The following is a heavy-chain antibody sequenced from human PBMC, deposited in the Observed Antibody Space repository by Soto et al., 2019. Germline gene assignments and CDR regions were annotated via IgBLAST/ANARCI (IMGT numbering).Heavy chain of an antibody. Sequence: EVQLVESGGNLIQPGGSLRLSCAASGFTVTNKYMTWVRQAPGKGLEWVSLIYSGGATSYADSVKGRFTISRDNSKDILYLQVNSLRAEDTAVYYCARVDYGDYGWYFDLLVRGTLVTVSS. J-gene: IGHJ2*01. V-gene: IGHV3-53*01. CDR2: IYSGGAT. D-gene: IGHD4-17*01. CDR1: GFTVTNKY. CDR3: ARVDYGDYGWYFDL.